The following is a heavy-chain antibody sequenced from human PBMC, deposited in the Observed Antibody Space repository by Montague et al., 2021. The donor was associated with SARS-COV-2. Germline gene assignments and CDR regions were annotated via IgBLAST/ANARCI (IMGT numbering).Heavy chain of an antibody. CDR3: ACGKYYEFWSGYYSDDYVSGLDI. CDR1: GDSINSCH. J-gene: IGHJ6*02. D-gene: IGHD3-3*01. V-gene: IGHV4-4*07. Sequence: SETLSLTCTVSGDSINSCHCYWIWHSAATGLERIWRIHTSGSTGSNPSPNSRVPMSVSTSKNQFSLKLDSVTAADTAVYYCACGKYYEFWSGYYSDDYVSGLDIWGQGTTVTVSS. CDR2: IHTSGST.